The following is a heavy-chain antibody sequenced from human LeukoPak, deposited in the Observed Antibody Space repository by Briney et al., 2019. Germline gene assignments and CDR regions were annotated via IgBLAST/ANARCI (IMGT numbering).Heavy chain of an antibody. Sequence: SETLSLTCTVSGGSISSGDYYWSWFRQPPGKGLEWIGYIYYSGSTYYNPSLKSRVTISVDTSKNQFSLKLSSVTAADTAVYYCARDDDSSGYIDYWGQGTLVTVSS. J-gene: IGHJ4*02. CDR1: GGSISSGDYY. CDR2: IYYSGST. D-gene: IGHD3-22*01. CDR3: ARDDDSSGYIDY. V-gene: IGHV4-30-4*01.